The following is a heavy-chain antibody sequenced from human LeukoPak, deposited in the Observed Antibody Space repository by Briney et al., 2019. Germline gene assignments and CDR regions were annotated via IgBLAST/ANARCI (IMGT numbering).Heavy chain of an antibody. Sequence: GGSLRLSCATSGFNLKVYAMHWVRQAPGKGLEWVAMIWSDGNTKFYEHSVRGRFSISRDDSKNTLYLQMNTLRAEDTALYYCVTDPPSSGWAFDYCGQGTLVTVSS. CDR2: IWSDGNTK. V-gene: IGHV3-33*01. CDR1: GFNLKVYA. J-gene: IGHJ4*02. D-gene: IGHD6-19*01. CDR3: VTDPPSSGWAFDY.